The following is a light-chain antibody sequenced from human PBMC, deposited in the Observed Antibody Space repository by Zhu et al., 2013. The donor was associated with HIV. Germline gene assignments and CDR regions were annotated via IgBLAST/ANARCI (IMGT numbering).Light chain of an antibody. CDR3: QQYNNWPPFT. CDR2: DAS. CDR1: HRVSSAY. V-gene: IGKV3D-15*01. J-gene: IGKJ3*01. Sequence: EIVLTQSPGTLSLSPGETATLSCRASHRVSSAYLAWYQQIPGQAPRLLIYDASNRASGVPARFSGSGSGTEFTLTVSSLQSDDVAVYYCQQYNNWPPFTFGPGTKVDIK.